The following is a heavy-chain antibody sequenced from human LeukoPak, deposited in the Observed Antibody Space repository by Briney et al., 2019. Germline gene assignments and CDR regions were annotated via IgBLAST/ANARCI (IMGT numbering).Heavy chain of an antibody. Sequence: GGSLRLSCAASGFSFDDYGMSWVRQAPGKGLEWVSSMTKNGVMTGYADSVKGRFTISRDNAKNSLYLQMNNLRVEDTAFYYCARKGYCSSTTCYGIDYWGQGTLVTVSS. CDR2: MTKNGVMT. CDR3: ARKGYCSSTTCYGIDY. CDR1: GFSFDDYG. J-gene: IGHJ4*02. V-gene: IGHV3-20*04. D-gene: IGHD2-2*01.